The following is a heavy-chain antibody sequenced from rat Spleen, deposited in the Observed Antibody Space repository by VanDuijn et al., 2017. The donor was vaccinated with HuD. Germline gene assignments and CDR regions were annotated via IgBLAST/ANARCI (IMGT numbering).Heavy chain of an antibody. CDR1: GFTFSNYG. V-gene: IGHV5-19*01. CDR2: ISPSGGST. J-gene: IGHJ2*01. D-gene: IGHD1-7*01. CDR3: TKMPPMGDYFDC. Sequence: EVQLVESGGDLVQPGRSLKLSCAASGFTFSNYGLHWIRQAPTKGLEWVASISPSGGSTYYPDSVKGRFTISRDNAENTVYLQMDSLRSEDTATYYCTKMPPMGDYFDCWGQGVKVTVSS.